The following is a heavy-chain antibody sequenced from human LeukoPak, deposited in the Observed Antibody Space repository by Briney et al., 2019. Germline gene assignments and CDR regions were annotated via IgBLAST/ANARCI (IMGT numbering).Heavy chain of an antibody. D-gene: IGHD4-11*01. J-gene: IGHJ5*02. V-gene: IGHV4-39*01. CDR3: ARVTWEGGPDYSNCAEIRPTAWFDP. Sequence: SETLSLTCSVSGGSIAVNHYYWGWIRQPPGKGLEWIGSGLYTGNTYSNPSLRSRVTISVDTSKNEFSLKLSSVTAADTAVYYCARVTWEGGPDYSNCAEIRPTAWFDPWGQGTLVTVSS. CDR2: GLYTGNT. CDR1: GGSIAVNHYY.